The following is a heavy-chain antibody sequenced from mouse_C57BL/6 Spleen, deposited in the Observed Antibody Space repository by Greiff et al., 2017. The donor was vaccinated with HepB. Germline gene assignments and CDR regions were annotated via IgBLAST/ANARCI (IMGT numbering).Heavy chain of an antibody. J-gene: IGHJ4*01. D-gene: IGHD2-4*01. V-gene: IGHV5-16*01. CDR3: AREGTYDYDVGYAMDY. CDR1: GFTFSDYY. CDR2: INYDGSST. Sequence: EVQVVESEGGLVQPGSSMKLSCTASGFTFSDYYMAWVRQVPEKGLEWVANINYDGSSTYYLDSLKSRFIISRDNAKNILYLQMSSLKSEDTATYYCAREGTYDYDVGYAMDYWGQGTSVTVSS.